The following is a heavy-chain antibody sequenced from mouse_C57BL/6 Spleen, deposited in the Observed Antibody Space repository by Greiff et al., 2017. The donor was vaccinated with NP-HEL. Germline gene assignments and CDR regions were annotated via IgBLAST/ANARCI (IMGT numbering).Heavy chain of an antibody. Sequence: QVQLQQPGAELVMPGASVKLSCKASGYTFTSYWMHWVKQRPGQGLEWIGEIDPSDSYTNFNQKFKGKSTLTVDKSSSTAYMQLSSLTSEDSAVYYCARWGVTTRVYFDYWGQGTTLTVSS. D-gene: IGHD2-2*01. CDR1: GYTFTSYW. CDR2: IDPSDSYT. J-gene: IGHJ2*01. V-gene: IGHV1-69*01. CDR3: ARWGVTTRVYFDY.